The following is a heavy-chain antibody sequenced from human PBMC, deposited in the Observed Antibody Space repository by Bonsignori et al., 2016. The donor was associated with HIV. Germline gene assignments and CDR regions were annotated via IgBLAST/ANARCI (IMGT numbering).Heavy chain of an antibody. J-gene: IGHJ4*02. Sequence: VRQMPGKGLEWMGIIYPGDSGTRYSPSFQGQVTISADKSISTAYLQWSSLKASDTAMYYCARHPLDYYGSGRPSPLYFDYWGQGTLVTVSS. CDR3: ARHPLDYYGSGRPSPLYFDY. D-gene: IGHD3-10*01. V-gene: IGHV5-51*01. CDR2: IYPGDSGT.